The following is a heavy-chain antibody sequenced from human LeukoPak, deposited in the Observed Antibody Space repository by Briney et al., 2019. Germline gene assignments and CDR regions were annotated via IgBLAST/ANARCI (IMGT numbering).Heavy chain of an antibody. D-gene: IGHD2-15*01. CDR3: ARDLEYCSGGSCYNYNWFDP. V-gene: IGHV1-69*04. CDR1: GGTFSSYT. Sequence: SVKVSCKVSGGTFSSYTISWVRQAPGQGLEWMGRIIPILGIANYAQKFQGRVTITADISTSTAYMELGSLRSEDTAVYYCARDLEYCSGGSCYNYNWFDPWGQGTLVTVSS. CDR2: IIPILGIA. J-gene: IGHJ5*02.